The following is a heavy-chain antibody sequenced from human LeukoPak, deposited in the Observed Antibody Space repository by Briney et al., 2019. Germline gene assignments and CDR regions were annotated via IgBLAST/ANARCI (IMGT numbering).Heavy chain of an antibody. CDR2: ILHSGST. Sequence: SQTLSLTCAVSGVSITSDTYCWSWIRQPPGKGLEWIGYILHSGSTYYNPSLKSRVTISVDTSKSQFSLKLSSVTAADTAVYYCARTRDFWSGYFDYWGQGTLVTVSS. J-gene: IGHJ4*02. V-gene: IGHV4-30-2*01. D-gene: IGHD3-3*01. CDR3: ARTRDFWSGYFDY. CDR1: GVSITSDTYC.